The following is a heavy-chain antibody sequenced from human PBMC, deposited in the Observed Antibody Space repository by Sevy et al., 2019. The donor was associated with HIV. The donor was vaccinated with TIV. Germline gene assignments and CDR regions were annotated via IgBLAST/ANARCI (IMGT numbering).Heavy chain of an antibody. V-gene: IGHV3-23*01. CDR2: ISASGGTT. J-gene: IGHJ4*02. Sequence: GGSLRLSCVASGFTFSSYAMSWVRQAPKKGLEWVSTISASGGTTYYADSVKGRFIISRDNSKNTLYLQMNTLRAEDTAVYYCANQGHSSGWYYFDYWGQGTLVTVSS. D-gene: IGHD6-19*01. CDR1: GFTFSSYA. CDR3: ANQGHSSGWYYFDY.